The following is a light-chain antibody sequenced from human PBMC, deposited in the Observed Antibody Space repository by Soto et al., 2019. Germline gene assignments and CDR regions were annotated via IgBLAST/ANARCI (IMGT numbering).Light chain of an antibody. CDR1: QSVSSSD. V-gene: IGKV3-20*01. J-gene: IGKJ1*01. CDR3: QQYGSSGT. CDR2: GAS. Sequence: EIVLTQSPDTLSLSPGERATLSCRASQSVSSSDLAWYQQKPGQGPRLLIYGASNRATGIPDRFSGSGSGTDFTLTISRLEPEDFAVYYCQQYGSSGTFGQGTKVDIK.